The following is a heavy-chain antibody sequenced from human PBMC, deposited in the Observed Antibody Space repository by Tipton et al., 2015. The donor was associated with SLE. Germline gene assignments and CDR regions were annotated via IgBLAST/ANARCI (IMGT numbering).Heavy chain of an antibody. D-gene: IGHD6-13*01. V-gene: IGHV4-39*07. J-gene: IGHJ1*01. CDR1: GGSISSSSYY. CDR3: AREGVIAAAGTHQRYFQH. Sequence: TLSLTCTVSGGSISSSSYYWGWIRQPPGKGLEWIGSIYYSGSTYYNPSLKSRVTISVDTSKNQFSLKLSSVTAADTAVYYCAREGVIAAAGTHQRYFQHWGQGTLVTGSS. CDR2: IYYSGST.